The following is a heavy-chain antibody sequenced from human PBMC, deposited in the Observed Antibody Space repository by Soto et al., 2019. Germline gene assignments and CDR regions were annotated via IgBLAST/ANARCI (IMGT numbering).Heavy chain of an antibody. J-gene: IGHJ4*02. D-gene: IGHD3-22*01. V-gene: IGHV4-39*01. CDR1: GGSITSPRDY. Sequence: QLDLQESGPGLVKPSETLALTCTVAGGSITSPRDYWGLIRQSPGKGLEWVGSILYGVNTFYSPSLKSRVTISVDTSKNQFSLTLTSVTAADTAIYYCASTKYRYDSTPSHFDFWGQGTLVTVSS. CDR2: ILYGVNT. CDR3: ASTKYRYDSTPSHFDF.